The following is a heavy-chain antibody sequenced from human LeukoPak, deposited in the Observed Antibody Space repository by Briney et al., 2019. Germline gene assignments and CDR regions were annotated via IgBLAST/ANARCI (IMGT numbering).Heavy chain of an antibody. J-gene: IGHJ4*02. CDR1: GFTFSSYG. D-gene: IGHD3-22*01. V-gene: IGHV3-53*01. CDR3: ARGGDSSGYYFDY. Sequence: GGSLRLSCAASGFTFSSYGMHWVRQAPGKGLEWVSVIYSGGSTYYADSVKGRFTISRDNPKNTLYLQMNSLRAEDTAVYYCARGGDSSGYYFDYWGQGTLVTVSS. CDR2: IYSGGST.